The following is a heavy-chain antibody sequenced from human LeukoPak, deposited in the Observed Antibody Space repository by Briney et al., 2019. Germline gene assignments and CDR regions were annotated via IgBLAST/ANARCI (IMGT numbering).Heavy chain of an antibody. CDR1: GGSISSGGYS. Sequence: SETLSLTCAVSGGSISSGGYSWSWIRQPPGKGLEWIGYIYHSGSTYYNPSLKSRVTISVDRSKNQFSLKLSSVTAADTAVYYCASLIGYCSSTSCHLADYWGQGTLVTVSS. V-gene: IGHV4-30-2*01. CDR2: IYHSGST. D-gene: IGHD2-2*01. J-gene: IGHJ4*02. CDR3: ASLIGYCSSTSCHLADY.